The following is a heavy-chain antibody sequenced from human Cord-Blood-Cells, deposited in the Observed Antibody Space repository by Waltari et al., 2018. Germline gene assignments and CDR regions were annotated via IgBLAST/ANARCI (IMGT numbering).Heavy chain of an antibody. Sequence: QVQLVQSGAEVKKPGSSVKVSCKASGGTFSSYAISWVRQAPGQGLEWMGGMFPIFGTPNYGRKCQGRVRITADKSTSTAYMELSSLRSEDTAVYYCASLATYSSSSFDYWGQGTLVTVSS. J-gene: IGHJ4*02. CDR3: ASLATYSSSSFDY. CDR2: MFPIFGTP. CDR1: GGTFSSYA. D-gene: IGHD6-6*01. V-gene: IGHV1-69*06.